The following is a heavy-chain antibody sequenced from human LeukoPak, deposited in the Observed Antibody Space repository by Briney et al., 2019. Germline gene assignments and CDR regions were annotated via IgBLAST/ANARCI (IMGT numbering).Heavy chain of an antibody. D-gene: IGHD3-3*01. CDR3: ASMAFSDPRYYDFWSGQRDYYYYYMDV. J-gene: IGHJ6*03. Sequence: ASVKVSCKASGYTFTGYYMHWVRQAPGQRLEWMGWINPNSGGTNYAQKFQGRVTMTRDTSISTAYMELSRLRSDDTAVYYCASMAFSDPRYYDFWSGQRDYYYYYMDVWGKGTTVTVSS. CDR2: INPNSGGT. CDR1: GYTFTGYY. V-gene: IGHV1-2*02.